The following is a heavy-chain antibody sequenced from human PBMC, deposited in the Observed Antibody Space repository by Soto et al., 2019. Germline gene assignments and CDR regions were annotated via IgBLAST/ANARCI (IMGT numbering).Heavy chain of an antibody. J-gene: IGHJ4*02. CDR1: GGSISSSSYY. V-gene: IGHV4-39*01. CDR2: IYYSGST. Sequence: QLQLQESGPGLVKPSETLSLTCTVSGGSISSSSYYWGWIRQPPGKGLEWIGSIYYSGSTYYNPSLKRRVTISVDTSKTQFSLKLSSVTAADTAVYYCASHRTHSSSWVDSWGQGTLVTVSS. CDR3: ASHRTHSSSWVDS. D-gene: IGHD6-13*01.